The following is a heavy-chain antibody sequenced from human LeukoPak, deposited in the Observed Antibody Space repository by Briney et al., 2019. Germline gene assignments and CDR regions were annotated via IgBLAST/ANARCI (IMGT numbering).Heavy chain of an antibody. CDR3: ARYGSGYDLPYFDY. CDR2: MNPNSGNT. V-gene: IGHV1-8*03. CDR1: GYTFTSYG. J-gene: IGHJ4*02. Sequence: GASVKVSCKASGYTFTSYGINWVRQATGQGLEWMGWMNPNSGNTGYAQKFQGRVTITRNTSISTAYMELSRLRSDDTAVYYCARYGSGYDLPYFDYWGQGTLVTVSS. D-gene: IGHD5-12*01.